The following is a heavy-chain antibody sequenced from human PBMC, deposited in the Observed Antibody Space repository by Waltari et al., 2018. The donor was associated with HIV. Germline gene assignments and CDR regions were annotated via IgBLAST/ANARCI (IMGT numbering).Heavy chain of an antibody. CDR2: IRSKSDGGTT. V-gene: IGHV3-15*01. D-gene: IGHD1-26*01. CDR1: GITFTHAW. J-gene: IGHJ4*02. Sequence: DVQLVESGGGLVKPGGSLRLSCAVSGITFTHAWLRWVRPGPGKGPQWLGHIRSKSDGGTTDYAAPVRGRFTISTDDLNNTMSLEMKSLKVEDTGVYYCTTFEMGSTRNYWGQGTLVTVSS. CDR3: TTFEMGSTRNY.